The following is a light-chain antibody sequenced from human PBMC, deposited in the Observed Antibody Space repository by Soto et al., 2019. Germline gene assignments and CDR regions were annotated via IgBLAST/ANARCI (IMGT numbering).Light chain of an antibody. CDR1: SSNIGSNY. Sequence: QSVLTQPASASGTPGQRVTISCSGSSSNIGSNYLYWYQQLPGTAPQLLIYRNNQRPSGVPDRFSGSKSGTSASLAITGPRSEDEADYYCAAWDDNLSGWVFGGGTKLTVL. CDR3: AAWDDNLSGWV. J-gene: IGLJ3*02. CDR2: RNN. V-gene: IGLV1-47*01.